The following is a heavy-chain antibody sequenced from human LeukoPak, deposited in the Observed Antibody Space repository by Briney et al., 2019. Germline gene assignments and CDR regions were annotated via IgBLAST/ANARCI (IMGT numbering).Heavy chain of an antibody. CDR2: ISGSGGST. V-gene: IGHV3-23*01. J-gene: IGHJ4*02. CDR1: GFNVDTNF. CDR3: GKGPQYCSGGSCFDEYYFDY. Sequence: GGSLRLSCAASGFNVDTNFMSWVRQAPGKGLEWVSGISGSGGSTYYADSVKGRFTISRDNSKNTLYLQMNSLRAEDTAVYFCGKGPQYCSGGSCFDEYYFDYGGKGTLVPVPS. D-gene: IGHD2-15*01.